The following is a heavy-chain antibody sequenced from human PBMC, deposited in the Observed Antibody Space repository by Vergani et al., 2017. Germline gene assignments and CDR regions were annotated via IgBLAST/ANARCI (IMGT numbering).Heavy chain of an antibody. Sequence: EVQLLESGGGLVQPGGSLRLSCAASGFTFSSYAMSWVRQAPGKGLEWVSAISGSGGSTYYADSVKGRFTISRDNSKNKLYLQMNSLRAEDTAVYYCAKDRFVVVPAATYNWFDPWGQGTLVTVSS. CDR3: AKDRFVVVPAATYNWFDP. CDR1: GFTFSSYA. J-gene: IGHJ5*02. V-gene: IGHV3-23*01. D-gene: IGHD2-2*01. CDR2: ISGSGGST.